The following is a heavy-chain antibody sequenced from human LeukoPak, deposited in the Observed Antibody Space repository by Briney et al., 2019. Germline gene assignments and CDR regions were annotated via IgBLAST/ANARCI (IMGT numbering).Heavy chain of an antibody. CDR1: GFTFSDYY. V-gene: IGHV3-11*01. Sequence: GGSLRLSCAASGFTFSDYYMSWIRQAPGKGLEWVSLISSTSPRAISYGDSVKGRFTTSRDNARNSLFLQMNSLRAEDTAVYYCARVPDGSGLFDYWGQGTLVTVSS. CDR2: ISSTSPRAI. CDR3: ARVPDGSGLFDY. D-gene: IGHD3-10*01. J-gene: IGHJ4*02.